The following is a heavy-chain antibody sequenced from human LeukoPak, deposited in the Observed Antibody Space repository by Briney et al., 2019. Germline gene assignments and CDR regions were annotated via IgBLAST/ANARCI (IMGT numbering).Heavy chain of an antibody. V-gene: IGHV3-53*04. CDR3: ARDVRIAVAGQYYYYGMDV. J-gene: IGHJ6*02. Sequence: GGSLRLSCAASGFTVSSNYMSWVRQAPGKGLEWVSVIYSGGSTYYADSVKGRFTISRHNSKNTLYLQMNSLRAEDTAVYYCARDVRIAVAGQYYYYGMDVWGQGTTVTVSS. CDR2: IYSGGST. CDR1: GFTVSSNY. D-gene: IGHD6-19*01.